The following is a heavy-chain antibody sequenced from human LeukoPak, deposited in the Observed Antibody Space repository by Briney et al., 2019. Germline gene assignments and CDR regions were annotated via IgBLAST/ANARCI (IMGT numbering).Heavy chain of an antibody. Sequence: SETLSLICTVSNGSISLHFWSWIRQPPGKGLEWIGYIHYTGSTNYNPSLKSRVTISVDTSKNQFSLQLSSVTATDTAVYFCARHSSSWYPDYWGQGTLVTVSS. CDR1: NGSISLHF. D-gene: IGHD6-13*01. J-gene: IGHJ4*02. V-gene: IGHV4-59*08. CDR3: ARHSSSWYPDY. CDR2: IHYTGST.